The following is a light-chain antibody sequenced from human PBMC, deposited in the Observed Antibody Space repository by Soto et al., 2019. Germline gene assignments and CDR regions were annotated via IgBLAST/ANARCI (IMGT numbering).Light chain of an antibody. V-gene: IGKV3D-11*02. CDR1: QSVSSY. J-gene: IGKJ5*01. Sequence: EIVLTHSPATLSLSPGERATLSCRASQSVSSYLDWYQQKPGQAPKLLIYAASNRATGIPARFSGSGSETDFTLTISSLEPEDFAVYYCQQSYNWQFTFGQGTR. CDR3: QQSYNWQFT. CDR2: AAS.